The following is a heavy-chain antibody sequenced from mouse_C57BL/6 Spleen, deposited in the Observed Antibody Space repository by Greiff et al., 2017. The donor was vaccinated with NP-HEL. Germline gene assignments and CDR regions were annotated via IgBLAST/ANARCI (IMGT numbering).Heavy chain of an antibody. J-gene: IGHJ1*03. CDR1: GSTFTGYW. CDR3: ARTQITTLVATLGWYFDV. Sequence: QVQLQQPGAELVMPGASVKLSCKASGSTFTGYWMHWVKQGPGQGLEWIGEIDPSDSYTNYNQKLKGKSTLTVDKSSSTAYMQLSSLTSEDSAVYYCARTQITTLVATLGWYFDVWGTGTTVTVSS. V-gene: IGHV1-69*01. D-gene: IGHD1-1*01. CDR2: IDPSDSYT.